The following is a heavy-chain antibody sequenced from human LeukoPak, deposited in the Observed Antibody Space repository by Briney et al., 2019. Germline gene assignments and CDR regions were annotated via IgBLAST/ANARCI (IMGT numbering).Heavy chain of an antibody. D-gene: IGHD3-22*01. CDR1: GYSFRNYG. CDR2: INPTNEKT. Sequence: ASVKVSCKASGYSFRNYGMHWVRQAPGQRLEWMGWINPTNEKTKYSEKFQGRVTISRDTGASTVYMELSRLRSDDTAVYFCARVPRSFYESSLYMDVWGKGTTVTVSS. CDR3: ARVPRSFYESSLYMDV. J-gene: IGHJ6*03. V-gene: IGHV1-3*01.